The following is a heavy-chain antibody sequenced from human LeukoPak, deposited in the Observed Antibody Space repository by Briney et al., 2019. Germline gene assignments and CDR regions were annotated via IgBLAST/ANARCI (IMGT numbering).Heavy chain of an antibody. J-gene: IGHJ4*02. CDR1: GGSFYTSDYY. V-gene: IGHV4-39*07. CDR3: ARVFDS. Sequence: SETLSLTCTVSGGSFYTSDYYWGWVRQPPGKGPEWIGDIFYTGKTNYNPSLKSRASISIDTSKNQFSLKLTSVTAADTAVYYCARVFDSWGKGTLVTVSS. CDR2: IFYTGKT.